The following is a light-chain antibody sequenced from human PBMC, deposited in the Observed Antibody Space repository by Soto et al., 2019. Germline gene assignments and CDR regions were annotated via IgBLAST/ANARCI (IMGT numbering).Light chain of an antibody. V-gene: IGKV2-30*01. J-gene: IGKJ2*01. Sequence: DVVMTQSPLSLPVTLGQPASISCRSSQSLAYSDGNTYLNWFQQRPGQSPRRLIYKVSNRDSGVPDRFSGSGSGTDFTLKISRVEAEDVGVYYCRQGTHWPPYTLGQGTKLEIK. CDR3: RQGTHWPPYT. CDR2: KVS. CDR1: QSLAYSDGNTY.